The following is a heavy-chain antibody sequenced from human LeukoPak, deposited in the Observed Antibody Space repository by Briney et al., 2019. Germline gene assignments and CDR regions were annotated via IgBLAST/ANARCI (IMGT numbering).Heavy chain of an antibody. V-gene: IGHV1-46*01. CDR3: ARETYGSGSGLDY. D-gene: IGHD3-10*01. J-gene: IGHJ4*02. Sequence: ASVKVSCKASGYTFTSYYMHWVRQAPGQGLEWMGIINPSGGSTSYAQKFQGRVTMTRDTSISTAYMELSRLRSDDTAVYYCARETYGSGSGLDYWGQGTLVTVSS. CDR2: INPSGGST. CDR1: GYTFTSYY.